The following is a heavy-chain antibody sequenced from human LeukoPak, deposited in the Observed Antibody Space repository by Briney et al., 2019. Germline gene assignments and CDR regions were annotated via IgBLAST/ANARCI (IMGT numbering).Heavy chain of an antibody. CDR2: IYYSGST. D-gene: IGHD3-9*01. V-gene: IGHV4-59*01. CDR3: ARNPRYHNILTGYSPLEYYFDY. Sequence: SETLSLTCTVSDGSISTYYWSWIRQPPGKGLEWIGYIYYSGSTNYNPSLKSRVTISVGTSKKQFSLKLSSVAAADTAVYYCARNPRYHNILTGYSPLEYYFDYWGQGTLVTVSS. J-gene: IGHJ4*02. CDR1: DGSISTYY.